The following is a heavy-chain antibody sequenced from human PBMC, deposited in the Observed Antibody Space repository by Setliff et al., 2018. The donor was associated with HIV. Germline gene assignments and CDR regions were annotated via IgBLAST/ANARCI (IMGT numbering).Heavy chain of an antibody. V-gene: IGHV4-39*01. CDR1: GGSISSSSYY. CDR3: ARHQYYYDSSGGGALDY. D-gene: IGHD3-22*01. Sequence: SETLSLTCTVSGGSISSSSYYWGWIRQPPGKGLEWIGSIYYSGSTYYNPSLKSRVTISVDTSKNQFSLKLSSVTAADTAVYYCARHQYYYDSSGGGALDYRGQGTLVTVSS. CDR2: IYYSGST. J-gene: IGHJ4*02.